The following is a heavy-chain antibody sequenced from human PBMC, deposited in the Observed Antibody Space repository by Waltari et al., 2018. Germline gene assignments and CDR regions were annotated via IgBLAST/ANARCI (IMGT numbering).Heavy chain of an antibody. CDR3: ARAAEEEMATIVTDY. Sequence: QVQLVQSGAEVKKPGASVKVSCKASGYTFTGYYMHWVRQAPGQGLEWMGWINPNSGGTNYAQKFQGRVTMTRDTSISTAYMELSRLRSDDTAVYYCARAAEEEMATIVTDYWGQETLVTVSS. J-gene: IGHJ4*02. D-gene: IGHD5-12*01. CDR1: GYTFTGYY. V-gene: IGHV1-2*02. CDR2: INPNSGGT.